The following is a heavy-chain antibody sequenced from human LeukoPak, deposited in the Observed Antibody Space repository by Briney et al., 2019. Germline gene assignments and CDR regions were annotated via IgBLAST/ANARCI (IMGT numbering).Heavy chain of an antibody. J-gene: IGHJ4*02. CDR1: GGSISSSSYY. V-gene: IGHV4-39*01. D-gene: IGHD6-19*01. Sequence: SETLSLTCTVSGGSISSSSYYWGWIRQPPGKGLEWIGSIYYSGSTYYNPSLKSRVTISVDTSKNQFSLKLSSVTAADTAVYYCARLRYSSGWYRCYFDYWGQGTLVSVSS. CDR2: IYYSGST. CDR3: ARLRYSSGWYRCYFDY.